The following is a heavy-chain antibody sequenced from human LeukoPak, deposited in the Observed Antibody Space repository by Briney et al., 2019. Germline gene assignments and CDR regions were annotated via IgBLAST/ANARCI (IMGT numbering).Heavy chain of an antibody. J-gene: IGHJ4*02. D-gene: IGHD6-19*01. CDR1: GFTFSSYE. V-gene: IGHV3-48*03. CDR3: ARDLMGQWLVQEFGY. Sequence: GGSLRLSCAASGFTFSSYEMNWVRQAPGKGLEWVSYISSSGSTIYYADSVKGRFTISRDNAKNSLYLQMNSLRAEDTAVYYCARDLMGQWLVQEFGYWGQGTLVTVPS. CDR2: ISSSGSTI.